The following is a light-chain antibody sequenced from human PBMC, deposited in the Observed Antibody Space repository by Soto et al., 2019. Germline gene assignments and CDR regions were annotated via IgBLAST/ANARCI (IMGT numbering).Light chain of an antibody. CDR3: SSYTSSSTYG. CDR1: SSEVGGYNY. J-gene: IGLJ1*01. CDR2: DVT. Sequence: QSALTQPASVSGSPGQSITISCTGTSSEVGGYNYVSWYQQHPGKAPKLMIYDVTNRPSGVSNRFSGSKSGYTASLTISGLQAEDEADYYCSSYTSSSTYGFGTGTKVTVL. V-gene: IGLV2-14*03.